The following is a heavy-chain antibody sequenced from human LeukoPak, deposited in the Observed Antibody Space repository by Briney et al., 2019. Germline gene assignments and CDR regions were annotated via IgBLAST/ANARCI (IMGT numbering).Heavy chain of an antibody. CDR1: GYTFTGYY. CDR2: INPNSGGT. J-gene: IGHJ4*02. CDR3: ARDRQCYYDSSGYCDDY. V-gene: IGHV1-2*02. D-gene: IGHD3-22*01. Sequence: ASVKVSCKASGYTFTGYYMHWVRQAPGQGLEWMGWINPNSGGTNYAQKFQGRVTMTRDTSISTAYMEPSRLRSDDTAVYYCARDRQCYYDSSGYCDDYWGQGTLVTVSS.